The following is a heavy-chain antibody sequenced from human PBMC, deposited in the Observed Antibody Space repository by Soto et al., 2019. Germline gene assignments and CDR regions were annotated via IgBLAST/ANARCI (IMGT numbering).Heavy chain of an antibody. D-gene: IGHD5-18*01. CDR2: IIPIFGTA. CDR1: GGTFSSDA. CDR3: ASLERVPTAMVNYYYYGMDV. J-gene: IGHJ6*02. V-gene: IGHV1-69*06. Sequence: SVKVSCKASGGTFSSDAISGVREAPGEGLEWMGGIIPIFGTANYAQKFQGRVTITADKSTSTAYMELSSLRSEDTAVYYCASLERVPTAMVNYYYYGMDVCGQGTTVTVSS.